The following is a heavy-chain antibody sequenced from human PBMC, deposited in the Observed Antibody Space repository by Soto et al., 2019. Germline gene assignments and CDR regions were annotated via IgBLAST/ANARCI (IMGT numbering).Heavy chain of an antibody. CDR2: ISSSSSTI. V-gene: IGHV3-48*02. CDR1: GFTFSSYS. D-gene: IGHD3-16*02. J-gene: IGHJ4*02. Sequence: GGSLRLSCAASGFTFSSYSMNWVRQAPGKGLEWVSYISSSSSTIYYADSVKGRFTISRDNAKNSLYLQMNSLRDEDSAVYYWARGPGGWGSFGGVIVIHDYWGQGTLVTVSS. CDR3: ARGPGGWGSFGGVIVIHDY.